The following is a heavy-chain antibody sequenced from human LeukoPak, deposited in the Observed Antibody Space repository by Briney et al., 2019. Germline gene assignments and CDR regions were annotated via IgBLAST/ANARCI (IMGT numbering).Heavy chain of an antibody. D-gene: IGHD2-2*01. CDR1: GYTFTGYY. J-gene: IGHJ6*02. V-gene: IGHV1-2*04. Sequence: GASVKVSCKASGYTFTGYYMHWVRQAPGQGLEWMGWINPNSGGTNYAQKFQGWVTMTRDTSISTAYMELSRLRSDDTAVYYCARGEVPAAMDPRDYYYYGMDVWGQGTTVTVSS. CDR3: ARGEVPAAMDPRDYYYYGMDV. CDR2: INPNSGGT.